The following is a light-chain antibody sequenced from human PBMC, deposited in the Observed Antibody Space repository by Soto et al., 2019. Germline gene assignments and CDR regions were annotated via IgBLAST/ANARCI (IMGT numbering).Light chain of an antibody. CDR1: QSVSSSY. V-gene: IGKV3-20*01. J-gene: IGKJ1*01. CDR3: QQYGHRAWT. Sequence: EIVLTQSPGTLSLSPGERATLSCRASQSVSSSYLAWYQQKPGQAPRLLIYGASSRATGIPDRFSGSGSGTDFTLTISRLEPEDFAVYYCQQYGHRAWTFGQGTKVEIK. CDR2: GAS.